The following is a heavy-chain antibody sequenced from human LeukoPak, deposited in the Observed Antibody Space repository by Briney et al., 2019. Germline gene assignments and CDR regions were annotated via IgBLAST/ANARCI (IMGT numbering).Heavy chain of an antibody. CDR2: ISYDGSNK. V-gene: IGHV3-30*18. CDR3: AKVPDTAMVLGPYFDY. J-gene: IGHJ4*02. Sequence: QSGGSLRLSCAASGFTFSSYGMHWVRQAPGKGLEWVAVISYDGSNKYYADSVKGRFTISRDNSKNTLYLQMNSLRAEDTAVYYCAKVPDTAMVLGPYFDYWGQGTLVTVSS. D-gene: IGHD5-18*01. CDR1: GFTFSSYG.